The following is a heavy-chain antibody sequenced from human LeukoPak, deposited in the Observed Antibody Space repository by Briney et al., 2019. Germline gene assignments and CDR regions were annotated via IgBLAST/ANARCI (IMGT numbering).Heavy chain of an antibody. CDR2: TYYRSKWYN. D-gene: IGHD3-22*01. J-gene: IGHJ4*02. Sequence: SQTLSLTCAISGDSVSSNSAAWNWIRQSPSRGLEWLGRTYYRSKWYNDYAVSVKSRITINPDTSKNQFSLQLNSVTPEGTAVYYCAKGSYYDSSGSFYFDYWGQGTLVTVSS. V-gene: IGHV6-1*01. CDR1: GDSVSSNSAA. CDR3: AKGSYYDSSGSFYFDY.